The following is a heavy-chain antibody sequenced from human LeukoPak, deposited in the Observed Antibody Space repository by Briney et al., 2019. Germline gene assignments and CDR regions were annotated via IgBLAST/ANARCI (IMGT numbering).Heavy chain of an antibody. Sequence: GGSLRLSCAASGFTVSSNYMSWVRQAPGKGLEWVSVIYSGGSTYYADSVKGRFTISRDNSMNTLYLQMNSLRAEDTAVYYCATMVRGFHPIDYWGQGTLVTVSS. V-gene: IGHV3-66*01. J-gene: IGHJ4*02. CDR1: GFTVSSNY. D-gene: IGHD3-10*01. CDR2: IYSGGST. CDR3: ATMVRGFHPIDY.